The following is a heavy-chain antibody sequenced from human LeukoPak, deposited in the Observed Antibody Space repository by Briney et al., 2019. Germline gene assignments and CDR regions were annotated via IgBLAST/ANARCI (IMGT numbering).Heavy chain of an antibody. D-gene: IGHD3-10*01. J-gene: IGHJ5*02. CDR3: ARGFYYGSGNWFDP. CDR1: GFTVSSNH. CDR2: IYSGGST. V-gene: IGHV3-53*01. Sequence: GGSLRLSCAASGFTVSSNHMNWVRQAPGRGLEWVSVIYSGGSTSYADSVKGRFPISRDNSKNTLYLQMNSLRAEDTAVYYCARGFYYGSGNWFDPWGQGTLVTVSS.